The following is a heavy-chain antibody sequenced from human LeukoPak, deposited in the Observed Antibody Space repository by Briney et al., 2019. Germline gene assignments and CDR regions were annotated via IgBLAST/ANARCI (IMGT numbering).Heavy chain of an antibody. CDR2: ISCSGGST. V-gene: IGHV3-23*01. CDR3: AKDRRWGAADY. D-gene: IGHD1-26*01. Sequence: GGSLRLSCAPSGFTFCIYAITWARQAPAQGLDWVSAISCSGGSTYYADSVTGRFTTSRDNSKNTLYLQMNSLRAEDTAVYYCAKDRRWGAADYWGQGTLVTVSS. J-gene: IGHJ4*02. CDR1: GFTFCIYA.